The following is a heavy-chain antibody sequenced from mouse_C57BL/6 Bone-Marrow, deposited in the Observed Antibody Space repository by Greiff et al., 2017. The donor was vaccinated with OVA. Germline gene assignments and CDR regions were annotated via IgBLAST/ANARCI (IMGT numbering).Heavy chain of an antibody. CDR1: GYTFTSYW. CDR3: ARVHYYGSMGYAMDY. Sequence: QVQLQQPGAELVRPGTSVKLSCKASGYTFTSYWMHWVKQRPGQGLEWIGVIDPSDSYTNYNQKFKGKATLTVDTSSSTAYMQLSSLTSEDSAVYYWARVHYYGSMGYAMDYWGKGTSVTVSS. V-gene: IGHV1-59*01. CDR2: IDPSDSYT. J-gene: IGHJ4*01. D-gene: IGHD1-1*01.